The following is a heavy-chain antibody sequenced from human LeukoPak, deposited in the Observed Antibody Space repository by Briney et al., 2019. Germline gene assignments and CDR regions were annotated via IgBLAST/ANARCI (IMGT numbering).Heavy chain of an antibody. CDR1: GFTFSSYG. J-gene: IGHJ4*02. D-gene: IGHD3-10*01. CDR3: AKQRAVGSRSPIHY. V-gene: IGHV3-23*01. Sequence: GGSLRLSCAASGFTFSSYGMTWVRQAQGKGLEWVSAISGSGGSTYYADSVKGRFTISRDNSKNTLYLQMNSLRAEDTAVYYCAKQRAVGSRSPIHYWGQGTLVTVSS. CDR2: ISGSGGST.